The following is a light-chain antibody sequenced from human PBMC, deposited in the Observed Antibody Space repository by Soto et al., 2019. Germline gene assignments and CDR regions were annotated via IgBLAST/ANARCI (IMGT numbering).Light chain of an antibody. V-gene: IGLV2-11*01. CDR2: DVS. CDR3: CSYAGSYSWV. Sequence: QSALTQPRSVSGSPGQSVTISCTGTSSDVGRYNYVSWYQQHPGKAPKLMVYDVSQRPSGVPDRFSGSKSGNTASLTISGLQADDDGDYFCCSYAGSYSWVFGGGTQLTVL. J-gene: IGLJ3*02. CDR1: SSDVGRYNY.